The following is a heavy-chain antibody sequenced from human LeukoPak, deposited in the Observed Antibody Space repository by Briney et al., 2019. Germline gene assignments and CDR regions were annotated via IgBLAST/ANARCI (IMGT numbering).Heavy chain of an antibody. CDR3: ARGGSYSCLDY. Sequence: AGGSLRLSCAASGFTFSSYAMHWVRQAPGMGLAWVAVISYDGSNNYYADSAKGRFTISRDNSKNTLYLQMNSLTVEDTAVYYCARGGSYSCLDYWGQGTLVTVSS. CDR2: ISYDGSNN. CDR1: GFTFSSYA. J-gene: IGHJ4*02. V-gene: IGHV3-30*04. D-gene: IGHD3-10*01.